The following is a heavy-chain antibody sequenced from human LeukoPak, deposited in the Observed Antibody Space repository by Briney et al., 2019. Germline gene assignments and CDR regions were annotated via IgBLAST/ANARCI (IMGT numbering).Heavy chain of an antibody. CDR3: ARAKVSSSWYARFYYYYGMDV. CDR2: INHSGST. D-gene: IGHD6-13*01. J-gene: IGHJ6*02. CDR1: GGSFSGYY. Sequence: KSSETLSLTCAVYGGSFSGYYWSWIRQPPGKGLEWIGEINHSGSTNYNPSLKSRVTISVDTSKNQFSLKLSSVTAADTAVYYCARAKVSSSWYARFYYYYGMDVWGQGTTVTVSS. V-gene: IGHV4-34*01.